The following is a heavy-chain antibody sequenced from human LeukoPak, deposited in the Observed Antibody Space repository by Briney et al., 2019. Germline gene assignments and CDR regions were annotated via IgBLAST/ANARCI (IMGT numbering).Heavy chain of an antibody. D-gene: IGHD3-10*01. CDR1: GFTFSSYG. CDR2: ITYDGSNK. V-gene: IGHV3-30*18. J-gene: IGHJ5*02. Sequence: GGSLRLSCAASGFTFSSYGMNWVRQAPGKGLEWVAVITYDGSNKYYADSVKGRFTISRDNSKNTLYLQMNSLRAEDTAVYYCAKARPYYYGSGSYYPNWFDPWGQGTLVTVSS. CDR3: AKARPYYYGSGSYYPNWFDP.